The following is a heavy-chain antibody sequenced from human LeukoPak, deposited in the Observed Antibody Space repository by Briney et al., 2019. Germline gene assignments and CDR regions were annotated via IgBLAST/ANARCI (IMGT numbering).Heavy chain of an antibody. J-gene: IGHJ4*02. CDR2: IYTSGST. Sequence: SQTLSLTCTVSGGSISSGSYYWSWIRQPAGKGLEWIGRIYTSGSTNYNPSHKSRVTISVDTSKNQFSLKLSSVTAADTAVYYCASSRYCSSTSCYARDDYWGQGTLVTVSS. V-gene: IGHV4-61*02. CDR1: GGSISSGSYY. CDR3: ASSRYCSSTSCYARDDY. D-gene: IGHD2-2*01.